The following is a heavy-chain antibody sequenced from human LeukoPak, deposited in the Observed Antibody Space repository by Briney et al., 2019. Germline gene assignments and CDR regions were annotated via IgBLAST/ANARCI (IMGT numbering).Heavy chain of an antibody. D-gene: IGHD3-9*01. V-gene: IGHV3-30*18. CDR3: AKVGTGDILTGWGPDY. CDR2: ISYDGSNK. J-gene: IGHJ4*02. CDR1: GFTFCSYG. Sequence: PGRSLRLSCAASGFTFCSYGMHWVRQAPGKGLEWVAVISYDGSNKYYADSVKGRFPISRDNSKHTLYLQMNSLRAEDTAVYYCAKVGTGDILTGWGPDYCGQGILVAVSS.